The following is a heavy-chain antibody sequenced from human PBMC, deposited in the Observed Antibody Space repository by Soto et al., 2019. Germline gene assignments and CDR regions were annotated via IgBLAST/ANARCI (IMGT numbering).Heavy chain of an antibody. CDR3: ASQIAAAGTDYYYYYGMDV. J-gene: IGHJ6*02. Sequence: GGSLRLSCAASGFTFSSYGMHWVRQAPGKGLEWVAVIWYDGSNKYYADSVKGRFTISRDNSKNTLYLQMNSLRAEDTAVYYCASQIAAAGTDYYYYYGMDVWGQGTTVTVSS. CDR1: GFTFSSYG. CDR2: IWYDGSNK. V-gene: IGHV3-33*01. D-gene: IGHD6-13*01.